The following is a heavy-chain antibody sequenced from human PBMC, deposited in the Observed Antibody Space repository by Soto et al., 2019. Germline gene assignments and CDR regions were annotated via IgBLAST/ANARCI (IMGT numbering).Heavy chain of an antibody. J-gene: IGHJ6*02. Sequence: SETLSLTCTVSGGSISSYYWSWIRQPPGKGLEWIGYIYYSGSTNYNPSLKSRVTISVDTSKNQFSLKLSSVTAADTAVYYCARDRPMDYYYGMDVWGQGTTVTVSS. CDR3: ARDRPMDYYYGMDV. CDR1: GGSISSYY. V-gene: IGHV4-59*01. CDR2: IYYSGST.